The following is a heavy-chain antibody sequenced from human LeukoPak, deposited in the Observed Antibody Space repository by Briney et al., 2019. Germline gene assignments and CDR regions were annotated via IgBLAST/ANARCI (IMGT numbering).Heavy chain of an antibody. J-gene: IGHJ5*02. CDR2: INTSGNT. Sequence: PSETLSLTCNVSGGSISSYYWSWIRQPAGKGLEWIGRINTSGNTNYSPSLKSRVTMSVDTSKNQFSLKLSSVTAADTAVYYCARREYRYYYALGEGNWFDPWGQGTLVTVSS. D-gene: IGHD3-10*01. V-gene: IGHV4-4*07. CDR3: ARREYRYYYALGEGNWFDP. CDR1: GGSISSYY.